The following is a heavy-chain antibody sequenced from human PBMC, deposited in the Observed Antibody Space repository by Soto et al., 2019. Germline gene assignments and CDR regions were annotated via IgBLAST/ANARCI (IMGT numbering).Heavy chain of an antibody. CDR2: ISAYNGNT. J-gene: IGHJ6*03. CDR3: ARDDIVEDYYYYMEV. D-gene: IGHD2-15*01. CDR1: GYTFTSYG. Sequence: GASVKVSCKASGYTFTSYGISWVRQAPGQGLEWMGWISAYNGNTNYAQKLQGRVTMTTDTSTSTAYMELRSLRSDDTAVFYCARDDIVEDYYYYMEVWGKGTTVTVSS. V-gene: IGHV1-18*01.